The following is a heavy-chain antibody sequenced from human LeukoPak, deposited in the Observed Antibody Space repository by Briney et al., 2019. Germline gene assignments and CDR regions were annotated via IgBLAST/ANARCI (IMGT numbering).Heavy chain of an antibody. V-gene: IGHV4-30-2*05. Sequence: SQTLSLTCTVSGGSISSGGYYWSWIRQPPGKGLEWIGYIYHSGSTYYNPSLKSRVTISVDTSKNQFSLKLSSVTAADTAVYYCARAEIGIVVFDYWGQGTLVTVSS. D-gene: IGHD2-21*01. CDR2: IYHSGST. CDR1: GGSISSGGYY. J-gene: IGHJ4*02. CDR3: ARAEIGIVVFDY.